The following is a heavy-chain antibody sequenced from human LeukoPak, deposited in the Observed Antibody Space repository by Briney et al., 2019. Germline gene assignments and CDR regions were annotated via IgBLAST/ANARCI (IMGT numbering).Heavy chain of an antibody. D-gene: IGHD6-13*01. CDR1: GFTLSNYA. Sequence: GGSLRLSCAASGFTLSNYAMSWVRQAPGKGLEWVSSIYGSGGRTYYVDSVKGRFTISRDNSKNTLYLQMNSLRAEDTALFYCAKDTYISSRGAFDIWGQGTMVTVSS. CDR3: AKDTYISSRGAFDI. CDR2: IYGSGGRT. J-gene: IGHJ3*02. V-gene: IGHV3-23*01.